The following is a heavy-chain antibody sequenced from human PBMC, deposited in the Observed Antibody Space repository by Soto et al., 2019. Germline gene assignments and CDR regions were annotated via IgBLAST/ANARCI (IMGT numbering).Heavy chain of an antibody. V-gene: IGHV4-59*01. CDR2: IYYSGST. J-gene: IGHJ5*02. Sequence: SETLSLTCTVSGGSISSYYWSWIRQPPGKGLEWIGYIYYSGSTNYNPSLKSRVTISVDTSKNQFSLKLSSVTAADTAVYYCARGIVSLQNWFDPWGQRTLVTVSS. CDR1: GGSISSYY. CDR3: ARGIVSLQNWFDP. D-gene: IGHD3-22*01.